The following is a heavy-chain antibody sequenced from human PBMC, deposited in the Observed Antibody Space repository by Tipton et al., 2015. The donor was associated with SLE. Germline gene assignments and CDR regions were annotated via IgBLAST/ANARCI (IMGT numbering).Heavy chain of an antibody. CDR1: GGITHNY. Sequence: TLSLTCIVSGGITHNYWSWIRQSPGRGLEWIGYIYYSGSTDYNPSLKSRVTISLDKSKNQFSLKLNSVTASDTAVYYCARAYTYGYPYFDYWDQGTLVTVSS. CDR2: IYYSGST. J-gene: IGHJ4*02. D-gene: IGHD2-21*01. CDR3: ARAYTYGYPYFDY. V-gene: IGHV4-59*08.